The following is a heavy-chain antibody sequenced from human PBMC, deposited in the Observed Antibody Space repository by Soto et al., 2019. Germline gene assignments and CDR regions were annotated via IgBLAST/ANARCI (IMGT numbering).Heavy chain of an antibody. CDR2: IKQDGSEK. CDR3: ARDSFRVPRVRGGYDY. Sequence: GSLRLSCAASGFTFSSYWMSWVRQAPGKGLEWVANIKQDGSEKYYVDSVKGRFTISRDNAKNSLYLQMNSLRAEDTAVYYCARDSFRVPRVRGGYDYCGQGTLFSVSS. J-gene: IGHJ4*02. V-gene: IGHV3-7*01. CDR1: GFTFSSYW. D-gene: IGHD3-10*01.